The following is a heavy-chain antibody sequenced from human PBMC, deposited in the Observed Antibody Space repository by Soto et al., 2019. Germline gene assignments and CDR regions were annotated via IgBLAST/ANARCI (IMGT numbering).Heavy chain of an antibody. CDR1: GGSISSYY. Sequence: PSETLSLTCTVSGGSISSYYWSWIRQPPGKGLVWIGYIYYSGSTNYNPSLKSRVTISVDTSKNQFSLKLSSVTAADTAVYYCAREVGDILSPLELYNWFDPWGQGTLVTVSS. J-gene: IGHJ5*02. CDR3: AREVGDILSPLELYNWFDP. V-gene: IGHV4-59*01. CDR2: IYYSGST. D-gene: IGHD3-9*01.